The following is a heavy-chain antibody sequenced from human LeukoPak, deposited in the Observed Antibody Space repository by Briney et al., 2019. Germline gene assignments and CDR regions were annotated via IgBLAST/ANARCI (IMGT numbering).Heavy chain of an antibody. CDR3: SSHVSAAAGGR. D-gene: IGHD6-13*01. Sequence: SETLSLTCAVSGGSVRDYYWSWIRQPPGKGLEWIAEIHHSGTTKYNPSLKSRVTISMDTSKNQFSLKLNSMTAADTAVYYCSSHVSAAAGGRWGPGTLVTVSS. CDR2: IHHSGTT. CDR1: GGSVRDYY. V-gene: IGHV4-34*01. J-gene: IGHJ4*02.